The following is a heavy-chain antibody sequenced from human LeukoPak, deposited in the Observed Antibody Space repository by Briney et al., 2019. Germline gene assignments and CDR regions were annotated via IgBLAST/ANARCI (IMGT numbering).Heavy chain of an antibody. Sequence: SETLSLTCAVSGGSFSTNNWWSWVRQPPGKGLEWIGEIYHSGSTNYNPSLKSRVTISVDKSKNQFSLTLTSVTAADTAVYYCASGSSDYGSFDYWGQGTLVTVSS. CDR2: IYHSGST. CDR1: GGSFSTNNW. V-gene: IGHV4-4*02. J-gene: IGHJ4*02. CDR3: ASGSSDYGSFDY. D-gene: IGHD3-10*01.